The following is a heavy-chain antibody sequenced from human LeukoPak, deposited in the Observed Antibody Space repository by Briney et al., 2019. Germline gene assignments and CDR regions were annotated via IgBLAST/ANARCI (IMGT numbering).Heavy chain of an antibody. CDR2: IYYSGST. Sequence: SETLSLTCTVPGGSISSYYWSWIRQPPGKGLEWIGYIYYSGSTNYNPSLKSRVTISVDTSKNQFSLKLSSVTAADTAVYYCARGVGIYYYYMDVWGKGTTVTVSS. CDR1: GGSISSYY. J-gene: IGHJ6*03. V-gene: IGHV4-59*01. D-gene: IGHD1-14*01. CDR3: ARGVGIYYYYMDV.